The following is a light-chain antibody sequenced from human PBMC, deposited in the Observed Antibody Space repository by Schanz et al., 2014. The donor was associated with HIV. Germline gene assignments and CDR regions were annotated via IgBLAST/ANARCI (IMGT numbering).Light chain of an antibody. V-gene: IGKV3-20*01. J-gene: IGKJ5*01. CDR2: SAS. Sequence: EVVMTQSPAMLYVAPGERATLSCRTTQSISSDYLAWYQQRPGQPPRLLIYSASRRANGIPDRFSGSGSGTDFTLIISSLQSEDFAVYYCQQYGSSRNTFGQGTRLEIK. CDR1: QSISSDY. CDR3: QQYGSSRNT.